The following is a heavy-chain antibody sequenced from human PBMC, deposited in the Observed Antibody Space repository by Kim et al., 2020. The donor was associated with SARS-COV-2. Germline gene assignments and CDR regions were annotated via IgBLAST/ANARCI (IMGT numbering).Heavy chain of an antibody. CDR3: ARNHMMYSSGWLSD. J-gene: IGHJ4*02. CDR1: GGSFSGYY. CDR2: INHSGST. V-gene: IGHV4-34*01. Sequence: SETLSLTCAVYGGSFSGYYWSWIRQPPGKGLEWIGEINHSGSTNYNPSLKSRVTISVDTSKNQFSLKLSSVTAADTAVYYCARNHMMYSSGWLSDWGQGTLVTVSS. D-gene: IGHD6-19*01.